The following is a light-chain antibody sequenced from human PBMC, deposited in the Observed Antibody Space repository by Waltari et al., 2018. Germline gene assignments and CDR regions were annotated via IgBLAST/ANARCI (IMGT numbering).Light chain of an antibody. CDR3: QHYGHLPPWA. J-gene: IGKJ1*01. CDR1: QGIRDD. CDR2: AAS. V-gene: IGKV1-17*01. Sequence: DIQMTQSPSSLSASVGDSVTITCRASQGIRDDLGWYQQKPGKAPKPLIYAASSLRSGVPSRFSGSGSGTEFTLTISSLQPEDFATYYCQHYGHLPPWAFGQGTKVE.